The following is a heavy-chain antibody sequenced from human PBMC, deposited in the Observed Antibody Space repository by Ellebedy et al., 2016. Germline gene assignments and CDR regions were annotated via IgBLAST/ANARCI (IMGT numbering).Heavy chain of an antibody. CDR1: GGSISSYY. J-gene: IGHJ5*02. D-gene: IGHD3-10*01. CDR3: ARNTENYYGSGSPYNWFDP. Sequence: SETLSLTXTVSGGSISSYYWSWIRQPPGKGLEWIGYIYYSGSTNYNPSLKSRVTISVDTSKNQFSLKLSSVTAADTAVYYCARNTENYYGSGSPYNWFDPWGQGTLVTVSS. V-gene: IGHV4-59*01. CDR2: IYYSGST.